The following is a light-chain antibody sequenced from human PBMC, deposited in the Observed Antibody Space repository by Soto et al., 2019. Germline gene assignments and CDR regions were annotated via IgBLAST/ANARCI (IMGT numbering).Light chain of an antibody. CDR1: QSIDNY. Sequence: DIQMTQSPSSLSASVGDRVTITCRASQSIDNYLNWYQQKSGKAPQLLIYSASHLQSGVPSMFSGGGYGTDFILTISSLQPEDSAIYFCQHSITARLTFGGGTKVEIK. CDR2: SAS. CDR3: QHSITARLT. V-gene: IGKV1-39*01. J-gene: IGKJ4*01.